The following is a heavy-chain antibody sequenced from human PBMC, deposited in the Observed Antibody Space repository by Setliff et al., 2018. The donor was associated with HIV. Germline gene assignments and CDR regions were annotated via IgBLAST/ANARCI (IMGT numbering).Heavy chain of an antibody. J-gene: IGHJ6*02. CDR3: ARSRTSSGYYGVTGYGMDV. D-gene: IGHD3-22*01. CDR1: GGSISSGDYY. Sequence: PSETLSLTCTVSGGSISSGDYYWSWIRQPPGKGLEWIGYIYYSGSTNYNPSLKSRVTISVATSKNQFSLKLNSVTTADTAVYYCARSRTSSGYYGVTGYGMDVWGQGTTVTVSS. V-gene: IGHV4-61*08. CDR2: IYYSGST.